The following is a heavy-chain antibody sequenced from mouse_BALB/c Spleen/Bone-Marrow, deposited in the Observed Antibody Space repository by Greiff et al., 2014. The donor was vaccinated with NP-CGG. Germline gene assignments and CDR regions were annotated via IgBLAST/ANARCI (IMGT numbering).Heavy chain of an antibody. J-gene: IGHJ3*01. CDR2: IHPNSGNT. V-gene: IGHV1S130*01. CDR1: GYTFTSSW. Sequence: VQLQQSGSVLVRPGASVKLSCKASGYTFTSSWMHWAKQRSGQGLEWIGEIHPNSGNTNYNEKFKGKATLTVDTSSSTAYVDLSSLTSEDSAVYYCATGFAYWGQGTLVTVSA. CDR3: ATGFAY.